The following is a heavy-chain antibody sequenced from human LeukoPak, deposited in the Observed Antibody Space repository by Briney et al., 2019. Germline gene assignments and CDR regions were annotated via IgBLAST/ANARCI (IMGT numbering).Heavy chain of an antibody. Sequence: AGRSLRLSCAAAAFTFDYYAMQWVRLPPGKCLEWVSCISWDSGSSVYADSVKGRFTISRDNAKHSLYLQMNGLTPDDTALYYCIKDLRLDLKFDTFDMWGQGTMVTVSS. D-gene: IGHD1-7*01. CDR1: AFTFDYYA. J-gene: IGHJ3*02. V-gene: IGHV3-9*01. CDR3: IKDLRLDLKFDTFDM. CDR2: ISWDSGSS.